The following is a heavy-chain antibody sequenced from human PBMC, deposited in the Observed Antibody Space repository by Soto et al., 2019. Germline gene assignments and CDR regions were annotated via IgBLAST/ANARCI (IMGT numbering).Heavy chain of an antibody. D-gene: IGHD6-13*01. V-gene: IGHV1-69*12. CDR1: GGTFSSYA. Sequence: QVQLVQSGAEVKKPGSSVKVSCKASGGTFSSYAISWVRQAPGQGLEWMGGSIPIFGTPNYAQKFQGRVTITADESTSTAYRELSSRRSEDTAVYYCASSRKDYYYYGMDVWGQGTTVTVSS. J-gene: IGHJ6*02. CDR2: SIPIFGTP. CDR3: ASSRKDYYYYGMDV.